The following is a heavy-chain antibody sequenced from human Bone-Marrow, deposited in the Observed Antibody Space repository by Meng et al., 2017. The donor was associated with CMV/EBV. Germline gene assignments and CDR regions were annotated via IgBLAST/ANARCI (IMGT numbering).Heavy chain of an antibody. CDR1: GFTFDDYA. J-gene: IGHJ4*02. D-gene: IGHD3-3*01. Sequence: GGSLRLSCAASGFTFDDYAMHWVRQAPGKGLEWVSGISWNSGSIGYADSVKGRFTISRDNAKNSLYLQMNSLRAEDTALYYCAKAPQEWLLYGYFDYWGQGTLVTVSS. V-gene: IGHV3-9*01. CDR3: AKAPQEWLLYGYFDY. CDR2: ISWNSGSI.